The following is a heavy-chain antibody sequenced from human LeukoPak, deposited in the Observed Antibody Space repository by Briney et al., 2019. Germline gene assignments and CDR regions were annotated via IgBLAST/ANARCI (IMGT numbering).Heavy chain of an antibody. V-gene: IGHV3-48*04. Sequence: GGSLRLSCSASGFTFSSYSMNWVRQAPGKGLEWVSYISSSSSTIYYADSVKGRFTISRDNAKNSLYLQMNSLRAEDTAVYYCARDLVSRYGSGSYNYWGQGTLVTVSS. CDR2: ISSSSSTI. CDR3: ARDLVSRYGSGSYNY. J-gene: IGHJ4*02. CDR1: GFTFSSYS. D-gene: IGHD3-10*01.